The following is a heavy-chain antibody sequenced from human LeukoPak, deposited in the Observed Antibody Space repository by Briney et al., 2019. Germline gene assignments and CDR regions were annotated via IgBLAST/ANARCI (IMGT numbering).Heavy chain of an antibody. V-gene: IGHV3-30*18. CDR2: ISYDGRDK. CDR3: AKDPRYCRTTSCSPDGYFDY. D-gene: IGHD2-2*01. Sequence: GGSLRLSCAASGFTFRSYGMHWVRQAPGKGLEWVAIISYDGRDKFYADSVQGRFTISRDTSTNTLYLQMSSLKTEDSATYYCAKDPRYCRTTSCSPDGYFDYWGQGTLVTVSS. J-gene: IGHJ4*02. CDR1: GFTFRSYG.